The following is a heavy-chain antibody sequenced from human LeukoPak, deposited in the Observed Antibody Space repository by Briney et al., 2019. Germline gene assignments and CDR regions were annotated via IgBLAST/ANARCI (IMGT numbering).Heavy chain of an antibody. D-gene: IGHD6-6*01. CDR3: AIPSISALGFDP. V-gene: IGHV1-2*02. CDR2: INPDGGGT. J-gene: IGHJ5*02. Sequence: ASVKVSCKPSGYTFTGYYVHWVRQAPGQGLECLGWINPDGGGTKYEQKFQGRVTMTRDTSISTAYMELSRLRSDDTAVYYCAIPSISALGFDPWGQGTLVTVSS. CDR1: GYTFTGYY.